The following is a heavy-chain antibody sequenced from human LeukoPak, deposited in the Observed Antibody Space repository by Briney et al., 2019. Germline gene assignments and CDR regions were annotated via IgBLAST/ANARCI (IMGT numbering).Heavy chain of an antibody. J-gene: IGHJ6*02. V-gene: IGHV3-53*01. CDR1: GFTFSSYS. D-gene: IGHD2-15*01. Sequence: GGSLRLSCAASGFTFSSYSMNWVRQVPGKGLEWVSVIYSGGSTYYADSVKGRFTISRDNSKNTLYLQMNSLRAEDTAVYYCARGRGGLGGYYGMDVWGQGTTVTVSS. CDR2: IYSGGST. CDR3: ARGRGGLGGYYGMDV.